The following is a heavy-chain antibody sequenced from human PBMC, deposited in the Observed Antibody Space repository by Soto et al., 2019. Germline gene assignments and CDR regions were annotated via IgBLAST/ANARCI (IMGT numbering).Heavy chain of an antibody. D-gene: IGHD3-22*01. J-gene: IGHJ4*02. CDR1: GYTFTGYY. V-gene: IGHV1-2*02. CDR3: ARSYYDSSGYDY. CDR2: INPNSGGT. Sequence: ASVKVSCKASGYTFTGYYMHWVRQAPGQGLEWMGWINPNSGGTNYAQKFQGRVTMTRDTSISTAYMELSRLRSDDTAVYYCARSYYDSSGYDYWGQGTLVTVYS.